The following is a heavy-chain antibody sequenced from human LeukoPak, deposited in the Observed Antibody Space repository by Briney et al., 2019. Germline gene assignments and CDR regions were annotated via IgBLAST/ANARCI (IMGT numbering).Heavy chain of an antibody. CDR3: ARRESSGYYSP. J-gene: IGHJ4*02. V-gene: IGHV4-59*01. Sequence: MSSETLSLICSVSGGSINSYYWSWYRQPPGKELEWIGYTYYTGSTNYNPSLKSRVTISVDTSKNQFSLKLSSVTAADTAVYYCARRESSGYYSPWGQGTLVTVSS. CDR1: GGSINSYY. CDR2: TYYTGST. D-gene: IGHD3-22*01.